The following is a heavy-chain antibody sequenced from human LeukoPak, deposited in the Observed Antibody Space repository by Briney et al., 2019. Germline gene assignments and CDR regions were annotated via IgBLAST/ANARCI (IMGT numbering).Heavy chain of an antibody. V-gene: IGHV3-74*01. D-gene: IGHD2-2*01. CDR2: ISTDGKST. Sequence: PGGSLILSCVASGFTFSNYWMLWVRQAPGKGLMWVSLISTDGKSTRYAESVKGRFTISRDNAKNALYLQMDILRVEDTALYFCVRDYQFIQEVWGQGTTVTVSS. CDR1: GFTFSNYW. J-gene: IGHJ6*02. CDR3: VRDYQFIQEV.